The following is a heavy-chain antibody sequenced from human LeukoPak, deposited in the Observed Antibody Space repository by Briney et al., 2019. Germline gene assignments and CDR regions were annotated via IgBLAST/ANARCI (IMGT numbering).Heavy chain of an antibody. Sequence: GGSLRLSCAVSGFTFTDYWMNWVRQAPGKGLEWVASIRQDGSEKTYVDSVKGRFTISRDSTKNSLSLQVNSLRVEDTAVYYCARDGTAAGLYFDLWGQGTLVTVSS. CDR1: GFTFTDYW. CDR2: IRQDGSEK. J-gene: IGHJ4*01. D-gene: IGHD6-13*01. CDR3: ARDGTAAGLYFDL. V-gene: IGHV3-7*01.